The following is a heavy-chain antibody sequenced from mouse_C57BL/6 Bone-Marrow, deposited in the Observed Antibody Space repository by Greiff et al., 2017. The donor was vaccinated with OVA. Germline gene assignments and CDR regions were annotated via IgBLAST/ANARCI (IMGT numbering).Heavy chain of an antibody. Sequence: QVQLQQSGPELVKPGASVKISCKASGYTFTDYYIHWVKQRPGQGLEWIGWIDPGSGNKKYNDKFKGQATVTVDTSSSTAYMQLSSLTSEDSAVYFCARSDSTRRYFDVWGTGTTVTVSS. V-gene: IGHV1-84*01. D-gene: IGHD2-1*01. CDR1: GYTFTDYY. J-gene: IGHJ1*03. CDR3: ARSDSTRRYFDV. CDR2: IDPGSGNK.